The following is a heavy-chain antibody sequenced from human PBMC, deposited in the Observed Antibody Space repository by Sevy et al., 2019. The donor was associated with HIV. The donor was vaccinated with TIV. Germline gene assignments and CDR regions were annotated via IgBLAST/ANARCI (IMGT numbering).Heavy chain of an antibody. V-gene: IGHV4-61*01. J-gene: IGHJ4*02. Sequence: SETLSLTCTISGGSVSSSTYHWSWIRQPPGKGLEWIGYISYSGSTKYNPSLMGRVTISGDTSSNQFFLKLSSVTAADTAVYYCARDGNRAMFYFDQWGQGTLVTVSS. CDR2: ISYSGST. CDR3: ARDGNRAMFYFDQ. D-gene: IGHD5-18*01. CDR1: GGSVSSSTYH.